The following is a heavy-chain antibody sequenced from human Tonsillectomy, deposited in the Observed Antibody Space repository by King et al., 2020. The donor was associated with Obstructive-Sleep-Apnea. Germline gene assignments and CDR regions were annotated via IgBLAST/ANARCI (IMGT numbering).Heavy chain of an antibody. V-gene: IGHV4-38-2*02. J-gene: IGHJ4*02. CDR1: GYSISSAYY. D-gene: IGHD6-19*01. CDR3: ARTLPGYSSGWYGYYFDY. Sequence: VQLQESGPGLVKPSETLSLTCTVSGYSISSAYYWGWIRQPPGKGLEWIGSFYHSGSPYYNPSLKSRVTISVDTSKNQFSLRLSSVTAADTAVYYCARTLPGYSSGWYGYYFDYWGQGTLVTVSS. CDR2: FYHSGSP.